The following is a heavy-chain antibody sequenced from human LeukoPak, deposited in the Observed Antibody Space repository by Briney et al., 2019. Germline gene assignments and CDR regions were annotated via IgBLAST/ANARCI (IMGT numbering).Heavy chain of an antibody. CDR2: TSYDGSDT. D-gene: IGHD6-19*01. CDR1: GFTFSSYG. Sequence: GRSLRLSCATSGFTFSSYGMHWVRQAPGKGLEWVAVTSYDGSDTYYADSVKGRFTISRDNSKNTLYLQINSLRAEDTAVYYCAKDRWIRRISLAGQDYWGQGTLVTVSS. V-gene: IGHV3-30*18. J-gene: IGHJ4*02. CDR3: AKDRWIRRISLAGQDY.